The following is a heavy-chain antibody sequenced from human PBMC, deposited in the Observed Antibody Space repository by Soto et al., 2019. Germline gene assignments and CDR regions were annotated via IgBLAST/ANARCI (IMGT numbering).Heavy chain of an antibody. Sequence: VQLVESGGGLVKPGGSLRLSCAASGFTFSSYGMHWVRQAPGKGLEWVAVISYDGSNKYYADSVKGRFTISRDNSKNTLYLQMNSLRAEDTAVYYCAKDRARVAAAGTNFDYWGQGTLVTVSS. J-gene: IGHJ4*02. CDR2: ISYDGSNK. CDR1: GFTFSSYG. V-gene: IGHV3-30*18. CDR3: AKDRARVAAAGTNFDY. D-gene: IGHD6-13*01.